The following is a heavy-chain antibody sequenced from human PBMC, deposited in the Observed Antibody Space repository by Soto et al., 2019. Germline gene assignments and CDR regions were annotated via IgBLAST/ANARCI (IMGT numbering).Heavy chain of an antibody. CDR2: IRHTTSAT. CDR1: QFPFDVYS. D-gene: IGHD6-19*01. V-gene: IGHV3-48*02. J-gene: IGHJ3*01. CDR3: ARDRGSSGMFELDV. Sequence: GGSVRLSCVSSQFPFDVYSMHWVRQAPGKGLEWVSYIRHTTSATFYADAVKGRFTISRDNRKNSLFLQMNSLRDDDTGVYFCARDRGSSGMFELDVWGPGTLVTVSS.